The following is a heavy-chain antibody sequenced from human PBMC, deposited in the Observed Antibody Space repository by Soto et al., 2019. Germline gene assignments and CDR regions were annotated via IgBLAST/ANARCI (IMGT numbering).Heavy chain of an antibody. J-gene: IGHJ3*02. D-gene: IGHD2-2*02. CDR3: ARGGVVVPAAILKDAFDI. CDR1: GGTFSSYA. V-gene: IGHV1-69*13. Sequence: SVKVSCKASGGTFSSYAISWVRQAPGQGLEWMGGIIPIFGTANYAQKFQGRVTITADESTSTAYMELSSLRSEDTAVYYCARGGVVVPAAILKDAFDIWGQGTMVTVSS. CDR2: IIPIFGTA.